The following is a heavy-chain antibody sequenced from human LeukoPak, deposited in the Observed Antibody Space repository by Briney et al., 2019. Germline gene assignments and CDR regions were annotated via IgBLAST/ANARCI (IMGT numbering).Heavy chain of an antibody. Sequence: HPGGSLRLSCAASGFTFITHAMSWVRQAPGKGLEWVSSISDNGAYSYYSDSVRGRFIISRDTPRNTLYLQMNSLRAEDTAIYSCARGYCDRSTCYTSESHLDYWGQGALVTVSS. CDR3: ARGYCDRSTCYTSESHLDY. J-gene: IGHJ4*02. CDR1: GFTFITHA. V-gene: IGHV3-23*01. CDR2: ISDNGAYS. D-gene: IGHD2-2*02.